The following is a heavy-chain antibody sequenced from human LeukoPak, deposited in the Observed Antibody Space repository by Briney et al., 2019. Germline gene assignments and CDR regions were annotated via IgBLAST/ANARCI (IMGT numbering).Heavy chain of an antibody. D-gene: IGHD5-12*01. V-gene: IGHV3-21*01. CDR1: GFTFSSYW. CDR3: AREGATINDY. J-gene: IGHJ4*02. Sequence: GGSLRLSCAASGFTFSSYWMTWVRQAPGKGLEWVSSISSSSSYIYYADSVKGRFTISRDNAKNSLYLQMNSLRAEDTAVYYCAREGATINDYWGQGTLVTVSS. CDR2: ISSSSSYI.